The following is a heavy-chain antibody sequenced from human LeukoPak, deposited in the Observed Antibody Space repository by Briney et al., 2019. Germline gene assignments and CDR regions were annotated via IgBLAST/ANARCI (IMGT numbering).Heavy chain of an antibody. J-gene: IGHJ4*02. Sequence: PSETLSLTCAAYGGSFSGYYWSWIRQPPGKGLEWIGEINHSGSTNYNPSLKSRVTISVDTSKNQFSLKLSSVTAADTAVYYCARGYCSGGSCYDYWGQGTLVTVSS. CDR1: GGSFSGYY. D-gene: IGHD2-15*01. CDR3: ARGYCSGGSCYDY. CDR2: INHSGST. V-gene: IGHV4-34*01.